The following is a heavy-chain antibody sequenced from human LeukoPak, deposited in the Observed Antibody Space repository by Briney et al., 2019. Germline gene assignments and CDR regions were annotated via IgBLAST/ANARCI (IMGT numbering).Heavy chain of an antibody. Sequence: ASVKVSCRAAGGTFRSDGISWVRQAPGQGLEWMGGIVTSITTANYAQNFQGRIRITADESTSTAYMELTSLRSEDTAIYYCARDSSIFGGLADAYHIWGQGTLVTVSS. D-gene: IGHD3-3*01. CDR1: GGTFRSDG. J-gene: IGHJ3*02. CDR2: IVTSITTA. CDR3: ARDSSIFGGLADAYHI. V-gene: IGHV1-69*13.